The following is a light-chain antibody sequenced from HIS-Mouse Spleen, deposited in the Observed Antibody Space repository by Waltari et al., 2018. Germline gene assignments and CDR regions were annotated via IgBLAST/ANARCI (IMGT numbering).Light chain of an antibody. CDR2: EVS. Sequence: QSALTQPPSASGSPRQSVTISCTGTSSDAGGYNYVSWYQQHPGKSPKLMIYEVSKRPSGVPDRFSGSKSGNTASLTVSVLQAEDEADYYCSSYAGSNSVVFGGGTKLTVL. J-gene: IGLJ2*01. CDR1: SSDAGGYNY. CDR3: SSYAGSNSVV. V-gene: IGLV2-8*01.